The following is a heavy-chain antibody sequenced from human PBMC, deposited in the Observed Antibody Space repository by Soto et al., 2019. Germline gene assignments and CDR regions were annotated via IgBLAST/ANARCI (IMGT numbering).Heavy chain of an antibody. D-gene: IGHD2-15*01. CDR1: GFTFSSYA. J-gene: IGHJ4*02. Sequence: GSLRLSCAASGFTFSSYAMSWVRQAPGKGLEWVSAISGSGGSTYYADSVKGRFTISRDNSKNTLYLQMNSLRAEDTAVYYCAKSGVAATRYDYWGQGTLVTVSS. CDR2: ISGSGGST. V-gene: IGHV3-23*01. CDR3: AKSGVAATRYDY.